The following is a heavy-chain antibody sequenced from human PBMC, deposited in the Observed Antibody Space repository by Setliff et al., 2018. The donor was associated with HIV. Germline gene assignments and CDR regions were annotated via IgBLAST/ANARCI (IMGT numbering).Heavy chain of an antibody. D-gene: IGHD3-22*01. J-gene: IGHJ4*02. V-gene: IGHV4-61*09. Sequence: SETLSVTCTVSGGSISSGTYYWTWIRQPAGKGLEWIGHIYTTGSTNYNPSLKSRVTMSVDTSRNQFSLNLRSVTAADTAVYYCARGARYAYYYDGSGYYRHFDYWSQGTLVTVSS. CDR3: ARGARYAYYYDGSGYYRHFDY. CDR1: GGSISSGTYY. CDR2: IYTTGST.